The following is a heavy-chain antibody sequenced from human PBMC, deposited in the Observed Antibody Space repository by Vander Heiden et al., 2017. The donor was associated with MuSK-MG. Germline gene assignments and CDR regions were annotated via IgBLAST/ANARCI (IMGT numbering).Heavy chain of an antibody. CDR2: ISSSSSYI. J-gene: IGHJ6*02. Sequence: EVQLVESGGGLVKPGGSLRLSCAASGFTFSSYSMHWVRQAPGKGLEWVSSISSSSSYIYYADSVKGRFTISRDNAKNSLYLQMNSLRAEDTAVYYCARDLVVAATHIYYYYGMDVWGQGTTVTVSS. V-gene: IGHV3-21*01. CDR1: GFTFSSYS. CDR3: ARDLVVAATHIYYYYGMDV. D-gene: IGHD2-15*01.